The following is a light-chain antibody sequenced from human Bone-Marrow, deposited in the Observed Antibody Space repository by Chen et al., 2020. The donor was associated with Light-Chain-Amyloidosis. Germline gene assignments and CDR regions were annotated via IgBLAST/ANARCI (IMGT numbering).Light chain of an antibody. J-gene: IGLJ2*01. CDR2: RDT. V-gene: IGLV3-25*03. CDR3: QSADSSGTYEVI. Sequence: SYELTQPPSAPASPVQTVRITCSGDDLPTKYAYWYQQKPGQAPVLVIHRDTERPSGISERFSGSSSGTTATLTISGIQAEDEADYHCQSADSSGTYEVIFGGGTKLTVL. CDR1: DLPTKY.